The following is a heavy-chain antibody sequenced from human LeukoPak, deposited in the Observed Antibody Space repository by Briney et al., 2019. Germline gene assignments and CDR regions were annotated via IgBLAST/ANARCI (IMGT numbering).Heavy chain of an antibody. CDR1: GFTFSSYS. J-gene: IGHJ6*02. Sequence: GGSLRLSCAASGFTFSSYSMNWVRQAPGKGLEWVSSISSSSSYIYYADSVKGRFTISRDNAKNSLYLQMNGLRAEDTAVYYCARGGDSSSWVRYYGMDVWGQGTTVTVSS. CDR2: ISSSSSYI. CDR3: ARGGDSSSWVRYYGMDV. D-gene: IGHD6-6*01. V-gene: IGHV3-21*01.